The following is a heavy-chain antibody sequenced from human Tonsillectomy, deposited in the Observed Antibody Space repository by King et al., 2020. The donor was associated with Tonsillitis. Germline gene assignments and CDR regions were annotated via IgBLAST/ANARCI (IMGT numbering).Heavy chain of an antibody. V-gene: IGHV3-21*01. CDR2: ISSSSSYI. CDR3: ASEATIAAAGTGYYFDY. Sequence: QLVQSGGGLVKPGGSLRLSCAASGFTFSSYSMNWVRQAPGKGLEWVSSISSSSSYIYYADSVKGRFTISRDNAKNSLYLQMNSLRAEDTAVYYCASEATIAAAGTGYYFDYWGQGTLVTVSS. CDR1: GFTFSSYS. J-gene: IGHJ4*02. D-gene: IGHD6-13*01.